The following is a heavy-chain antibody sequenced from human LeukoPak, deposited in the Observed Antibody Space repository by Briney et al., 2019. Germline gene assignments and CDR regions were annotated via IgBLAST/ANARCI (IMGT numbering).Heavy chain of an antibody. D-gene: IGHD6-13*01. V-gene: IGHV4-59*01. CDR3: ARENSNSWYLDY. J-gene: IGHJ4*02. Sequence: PSETLSLACTVSGGSISTYYWSWIRQPPGKGLEWIGYIYNSGSTNYNPSLKSRVTISVDTSKNQFSLKLSSVTAADTAVYYCARENSNSWYLDYWGQGTLVTVSS. CDR2: IYNSGST. CDR1: GGSISTYY.